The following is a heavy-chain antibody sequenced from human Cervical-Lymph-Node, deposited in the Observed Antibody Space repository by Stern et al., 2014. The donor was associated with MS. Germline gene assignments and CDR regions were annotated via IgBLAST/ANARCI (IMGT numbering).Heavy chain of an antibody. V-gene: IGHV3-74*01. Sequence: EVQLVESGGGLVQPGGSLRLSCAASGFIFGNYWMNWVRQAPGKGLVWVSRINSDGRSTDYADVLKGRFTISRNNAKNTLYLQMNSLTAEDTAVYYCAIELMGGGSGRDFWGQGTLVTVSS. J-gene: IGHJ4*02. CDR1: GFIFGNYW. CDR3: AIELMGGGSGRDF. D-gene: IGHD1-26*01. CDR2: INSDGRST.